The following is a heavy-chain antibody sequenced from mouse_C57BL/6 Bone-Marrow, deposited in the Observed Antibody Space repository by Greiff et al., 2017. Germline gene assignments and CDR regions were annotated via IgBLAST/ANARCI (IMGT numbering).Heavy chain of an antibody. CDR3: ASYLHY. Sequence: EVQLQQSGPELVKPGASVKISCKASGYTFTDYYMNWVKQSHGKSLEWIGDINPNNGGTSYNQKFKGKATLTVDKSSSTAYMGLRSLTSEDSAVYYCASYLHYWGQGTSVTVSS. D-gene: IGHD5-5*01. V-gene: IGHV1-26*01. CDR1: GYTFTDYY. CDR2: INPNNGGT. J-gene: IGHJ4*01.